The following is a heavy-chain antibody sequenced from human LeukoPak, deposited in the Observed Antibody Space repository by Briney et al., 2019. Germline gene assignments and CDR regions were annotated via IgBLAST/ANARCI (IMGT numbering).Heavy chain of an antibody. J-gene: IGHJ4*02. CDR2: INHSGST. Sequence: PSETLSLTCAVYGGSFSGYYWSWIRQPPGKGLEWIGEINHSGSTNYNPSLKSRVTISVDTSKNQFSLKLSSVTAADTAVYYCARGGGGGLFTSFYFDYWGQGTLVTVSS. D-gene: IGHD3-16*01. CDR1: GGSFSGYY. V-gene: IGHV4-34*01. CDR3: ARGGGGGLFTSFYFDY.